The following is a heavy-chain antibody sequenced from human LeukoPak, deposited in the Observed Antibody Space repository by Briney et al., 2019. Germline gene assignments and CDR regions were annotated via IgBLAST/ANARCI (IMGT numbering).Heavy chain of an antibody. CDR2: IYPGDSDT. CDR3: AIHQRYYDFWSGYSNRYGMDV. V-gene: IGHV5-51*01. D-gene: IGHD3-3*01. J-gene: IGHJ6*02. CDR1: GYSLTSYW. Sequence: GESLKISCKGSGYSLTSYWIGWVRQMPGKGLEWMGIIYPGDSDTRYSPSFQGQVTISADKSISTAYLQWSSLEASDAAMYYCAIHQRYYDFWSGYSNRYGMDVWGQGTTVSVSS.